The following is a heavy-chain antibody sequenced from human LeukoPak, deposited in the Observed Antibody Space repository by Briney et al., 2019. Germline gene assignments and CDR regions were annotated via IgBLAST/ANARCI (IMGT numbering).Heavy chain of an antibody. CDR3: AREDIVLMVYAPYFDY. CDR1: GYTFTSYG. CDR2: ISAYNGNT. J-gene: IGHJ4*02. Sequence: GASVKVSCKASGYTFTSYGISWVRQAPGQGLEWMGWISAYNGNTNYAQKLQGRVTMTTDTSTSTAYMELRSLRSDDTAVYYCAREDIVLMVYAPYFDYWGQGTLVTVSS. V-gene: IGHV1-18*01. D-gene: IGHD2-8*01.